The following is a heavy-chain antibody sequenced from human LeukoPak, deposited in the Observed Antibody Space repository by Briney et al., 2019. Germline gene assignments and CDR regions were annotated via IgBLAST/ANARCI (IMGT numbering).Heavy chain of an antibody. Sequence: ASVKVSCKASGGTFSSYAISWVRQAPGQGLEWMGGIIPIFGTANYAQKFQGRVTITADESTSTAYMELSSLRSEDTAVYYCARAPPRYNWNPTMNYYYYYMDVWGKGTTVTISS. CDR3: ARAPPRYNWNPTMNYYYYYMDV. J-gene: IGHJ6*03. D-gene: IGHD1-20*01. V-gene: IGHV1-69*13. CDR1: GGTFSSYA. CDR2: IIPIFGTA.